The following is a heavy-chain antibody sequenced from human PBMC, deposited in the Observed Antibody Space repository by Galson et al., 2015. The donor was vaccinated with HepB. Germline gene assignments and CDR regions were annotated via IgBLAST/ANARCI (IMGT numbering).Heavy chain of an antibody. J-gene: IGHJ5*02. CDR3: ARVSGWMERNWFDP. D-gene: IGHD1-1*01. CDR1: GFTFSSYW. Sequence: SLRLSCAASGFTFSSYWMHWVRQAPGKGLVWVSRVNGDGGTTTYADSVKGRFTISRDNAKNTLYLQMNSLRAEDTAVYYCARVSGWMERNWFDPWGQGALVTVSS. CDR2: VNGDGGTT. V-gene: IGHV3-74*01.